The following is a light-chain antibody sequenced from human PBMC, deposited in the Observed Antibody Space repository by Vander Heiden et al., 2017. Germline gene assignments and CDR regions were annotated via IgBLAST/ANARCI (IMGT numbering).Light chain of an antibody. J-gene: IGKJ1*01. CDR2: GAP. CDR1: QGIRND. V-gene: IGKV1-6*01. CDR3: RQDDNYPET. Sequence: AIQMTQSPSSLSASVGDRVTITCRASQGIRNDLGWYQQKPGKAPKLLIYGAPSLHSGVPSRFSGSGSGTDFTLTISSLQPEDFATYYCRQDDNYPETFGQGTKVEIK.